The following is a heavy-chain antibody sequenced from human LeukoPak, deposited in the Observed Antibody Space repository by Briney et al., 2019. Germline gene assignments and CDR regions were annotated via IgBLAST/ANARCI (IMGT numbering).Heavy chain of an antibody. Sequence: ASVKVSCKASRHTSINYAIHWVRQGPGQRLEWVGWINVGNGDTKYSQRFQGRVTITRDTSASTAYMELSRLRSEDTAVYYCATSEEGRWGQGTLVTVSS. CDR1: RHTSINYA. D-gene: IGHD2-15*01. V-gene: IGHV1-3*01. CDR3: ATSEEGR. J-gene: IGHJ4*02. CDR2: INVGNGDT.